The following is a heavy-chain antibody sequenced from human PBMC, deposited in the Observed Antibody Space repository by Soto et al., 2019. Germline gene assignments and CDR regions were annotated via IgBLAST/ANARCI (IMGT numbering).Heavy chain of an antibody. Sequence: PSETLSLTCAVSGGSISSGGYSWSWIRQPPGKGLEWIGYIYHSGSTYYNPSLKSRVTISVDTSKNQFSLKLSSVTAADTAVYYCARLGTDYDIFTGYYQKDYWGQGTLVTVSS. CDR3: ARLGTDYDIFTGYYQKDY. D-gene: IGHD3-9*01. CDR2: IYHSGST. J-gene: IGHJ4*02. CDR1: GGSISSGGYS. V-gene: IGHV4-30-2*01.